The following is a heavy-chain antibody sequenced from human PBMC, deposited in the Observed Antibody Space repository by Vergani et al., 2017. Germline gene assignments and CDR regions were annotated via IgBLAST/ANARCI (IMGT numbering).Heavy chain of an antibody. CDR3: VYRKTEYGTTGXFYPFYYYYYMDV. CDR2: IYWNDDQ. CDR1: GFSLNTRGVS. V-gene: IGHV2-5*04. D-gene: IGHD1-7*01. Sequence: QITLKESGPTLVKPTQTLTLTCTFSGFSLNTRGVSVAWIRQPPGKALDWLALIYWNDDQHYSPSLNNRVTITKDTSKNQVVLTMTNMDYVDTGTYYCVYRKTEYGTTGXFYPFYYYYYMDVWGKGTTVTVSS. J-gene: IGHJ6*03.